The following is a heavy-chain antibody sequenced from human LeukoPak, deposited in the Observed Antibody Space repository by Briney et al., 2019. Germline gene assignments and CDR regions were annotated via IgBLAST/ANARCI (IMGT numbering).Heavy chain of an antibody. CDR1: SGFISSYY. Sequence: SETLSLTCSVSSGFISSYYWTWIRQSPGKGLEWIGYIYYTGSTSYNPSLQSRVTISVDTSKNQFSLRLNSVTAADTAVYYCARDGSTTGTPGGWFDPWGQGTLVTVSS. D-gene: IGHD1-1*01. V-gene: IGHV4-59*01. CDR2: IYYTGST. J-gene: IGHJ5*02. CDR3: ARDGSTTGTPGGWFDP.